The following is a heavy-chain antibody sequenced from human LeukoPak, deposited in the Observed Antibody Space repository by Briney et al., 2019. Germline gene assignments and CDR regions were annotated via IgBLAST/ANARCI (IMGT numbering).Heavy chain of an antibody. J-gene: IGHJ4*02. CDR1: GLTVGSTY. V-gene: IGHV3-53*01. CDR2: IFAGGST. Sequence: GGSLRLSCAVFGLTVGSTYMSWVRQAPGKGLEWVSIIFAGGSTYHADSVKGRFTISRDNSKNTLYLQMNSLRAEDTAVYYCARDQMDYWGQGTLVTVSS. CDR3: ARDQMDY.